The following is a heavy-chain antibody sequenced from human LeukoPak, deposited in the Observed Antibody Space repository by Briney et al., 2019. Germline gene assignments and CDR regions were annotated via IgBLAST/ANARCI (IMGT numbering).Heavy chain of an antibody. CDR2: VSAYNDNT. V-gene: IGHV1-18*01. Sequence: ASVKVSCKASGYTFDSHGIIWVRQAPGQGLEWMGWVSAYNDNTNYAQKVQGRVTMTTDTSTSTAYMELRSLRSDDTAVYYCARVTATPVFDFWGQGTLVTVSS. CDR1: GYTFDSHG. D-gene: IGHD3-16*01. CDR3: ARVTATPVFDF. J-gene: IGHJ4*02.